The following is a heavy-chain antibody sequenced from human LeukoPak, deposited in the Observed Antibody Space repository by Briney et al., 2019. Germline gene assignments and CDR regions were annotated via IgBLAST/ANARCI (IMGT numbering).Heavy chain of an antibody. D-gene: IGHD2-2*03. J-gene: IGHJ4*02. CDR1: GFTFTDYS. Sequence: GSPRLSCAASGFTFTDYSMSWVRQAPGKGLEWVSSISSSSSYIYYADSVKGRFTISRDNAKNSLYLQMNSLRAEDTAVYYCARTMDIVVVPAAVDYWGQGTLVTVSS. CDR2: ISSSSSYI. V-gene: IGHV3-21*01. CDR3: ARTMDIVVVPAAVDY.